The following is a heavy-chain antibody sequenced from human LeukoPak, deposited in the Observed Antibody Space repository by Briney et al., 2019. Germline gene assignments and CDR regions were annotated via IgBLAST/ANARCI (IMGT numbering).Heavy chain of an antibody. V-gene: IGHV1-2*02. CDR2: INANSGGT. D-gene: IGHD2-2*02. J-gene: IGHJ4*02. CDR1: GYTFTGYY. Sequence: GASVKVSCKASGYTFTGYYMHWVRQAPGQGLEWMGWINANSGGTNYAQKFQGRVTMTRDTSISTAYMELSRLRSDDTAVYYCARVGYCSSTTCYTGDYWGQGTLVTVYS. CDR3: ARVGYCSSTTCYTGDY.